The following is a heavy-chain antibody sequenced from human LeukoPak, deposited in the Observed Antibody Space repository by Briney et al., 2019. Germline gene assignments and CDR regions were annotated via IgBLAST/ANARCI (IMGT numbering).Heavy chain of an antibody. D-gene: IGHD3-3*01. CDR2: IYYSGST. J-gene: IGHJ3*02. CDR3: ARGLWLVRFLEWDDAFDI. V-gene: IGHV4-59*01. Sequence: SETLSLTCTVSGGSISSYYWSWIRQPPGKGQEWIGYIYYSGSTNYNPSLKSRVTISVDTSKNQFSLKLSSVTAADTAVYYCARGLWLVRFLEWDDAFDIWGQGTMVTVSS. CDR1: GGSISSYY.